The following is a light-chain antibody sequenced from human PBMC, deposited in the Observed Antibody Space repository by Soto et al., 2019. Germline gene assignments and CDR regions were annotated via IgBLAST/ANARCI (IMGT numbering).Light chain of an antibody. CDR2: AAS. CDR3: QKYTSAPLT. CDR1: QASGVY. Sequence: DIQVTQSPSSLSASLGDRVTITCRANQASGVYLAGFQQQPGKVPKLLIYAASALQSGVPSRFSGSGSGTDFTLTIRSLQPEDIAPYYWQKYTSAPLTFGGGTKVEI. V-gene: IGKV1-27*01. J-gene: IGKJ4*01.